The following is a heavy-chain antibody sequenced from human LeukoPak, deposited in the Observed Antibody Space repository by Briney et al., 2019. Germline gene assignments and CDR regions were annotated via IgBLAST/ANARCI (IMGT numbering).Heavy chain of an antibody. CDR1: GFTFSTYA. V-gene: IGHV3-23*01. CDR2: ISGSGGST. CDR3: AKDSRSSDRYWDYYFDY. D-gene: IGHD6-13*01. J-gene: IGHJ4*02. Sequence: PGGSLRLSCAASGFTFSTYAMSWVRQAPGKGLEWVSAISGSGGSTYYADSVKGRFTISRDNSKNTLSLQMNSLGAEDTAVYYCAKDSRSSDRYWDYYFDYWGQGALVTVSS.